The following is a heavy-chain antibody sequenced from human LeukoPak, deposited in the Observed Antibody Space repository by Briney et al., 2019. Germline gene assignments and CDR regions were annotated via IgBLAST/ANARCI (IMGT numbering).Heavy chain of an antibody. J-gene: IGHJ5*02. D-gene: IGHD3-10*01. Sequence: SETLSLTCTVSGGSISSYYWSWIRQPAGQGLEWIGRIYTSGSTNYNPSLKSRVTMSVDTSKNQFSLKLSSVTAADTAVYYCAGSITMVRGVISNWFDPWGQGTLVTVSS. CDR1: GGSISSYY. V-gene: IGHV4-4*07. CDR2: IYTSGST. CDR3: AGSITMVRGVISNWFDP.